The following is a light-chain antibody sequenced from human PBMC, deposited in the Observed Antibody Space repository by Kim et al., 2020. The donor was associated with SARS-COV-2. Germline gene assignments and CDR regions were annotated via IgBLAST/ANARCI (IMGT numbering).Light chain of an antibody. CDR1: SLRKYY. CDR2: GKN. Sequence: SSELTQDPAVSVALGQTLRITCQGDSLRKYYASWYQQKPGQAPVLVIYGKNNRPSGIPDRFSGSSSGDTVSLTITGAQAEDEADYYCYSRDSSGDHLVFGGGTQLTVL. J-gene: IGLJ2*01. CDR3: YSRDSSGDHLV. V-gene: IGLV3-19*01.